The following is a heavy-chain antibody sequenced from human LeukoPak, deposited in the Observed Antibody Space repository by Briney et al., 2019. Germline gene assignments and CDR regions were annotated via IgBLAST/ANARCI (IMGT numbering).Heavy chain of an antibody. CDR3: AREPAAAGKNWFDP. CDR2: ISGSSTTI. D-gene: IGHD6-25*01. Sequence: GGSLRLSCAASGFTFSSYSMNWVRQAPGKGLEWISYISGSSTTIYYVDSVKGRFTISRDNAKNSLYLQMNSLRAEDTAVYYCAREPAAAGKNWFDPWGQGTLVTVSS. J-gene: IGHJ5*02. V-gene: IGHV3-48*04. CDR1: GFTFSSYS.